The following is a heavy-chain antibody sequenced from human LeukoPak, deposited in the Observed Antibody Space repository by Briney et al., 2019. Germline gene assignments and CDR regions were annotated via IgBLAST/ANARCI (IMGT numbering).Heavy chain of an antibody. CDR2: INPSGGST. J-gene: IGHJ4*02. Sequence: ASVKVSCKASGYTFTSYYMHWVRQAPGQGLEWMGIINPSGGSTSYAQKFQGRVTMTRDTSTSTVYMELSSLRSEDTALYYCSVEADCTNGVCELGYWGQGTLVTVSS. CDR1: GYTFTSYY. V-gene: IGHV1-46*01. CDR3: SVEADCTNGVCELGY. D-gene: IGHD2-8*01.